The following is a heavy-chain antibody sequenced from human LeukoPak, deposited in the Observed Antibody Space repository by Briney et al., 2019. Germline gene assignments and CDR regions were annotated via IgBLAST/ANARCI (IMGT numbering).Heavy chain of an antibody. D-gene: IGHD3-22*01. J-gene: IGHJ4*02. CDR2: VSYGGNT. CDR1: GGSISSSY. CDR3: ARDWYSSAWPIFDY. V-gene: IGHV4-59*01. Sequence: KPSETLSLTCTVSGGSISSSYWSWIRQPPGKGLEWIGSVSYGGNTKDNPSLKSRVTMSVDTSKNQVSLNLTSVTAADTAVYYCARDWYSSAWPIFDYWGQGTLVTVS.